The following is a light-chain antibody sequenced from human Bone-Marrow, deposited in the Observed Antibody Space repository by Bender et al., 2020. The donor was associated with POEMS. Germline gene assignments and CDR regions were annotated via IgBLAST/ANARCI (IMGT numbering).Light chain of an antibody. Sequence: QSALTQPASVSGSPGQSITISCTGTSSDVGGYDYVSWYQQHPGKAPKLMIFDVSDRPSGVSNRFSGSKSGNTASLTISGLQAEDEADYYCSSCRSGSPCVFGFGTKVPVL. CDR1: SSDVGGYDY. V-gene: IGLV2-14*03. CDR2: DVS. CDR3: SSCRSGSPCV. J-gene: IGLJ1*01.